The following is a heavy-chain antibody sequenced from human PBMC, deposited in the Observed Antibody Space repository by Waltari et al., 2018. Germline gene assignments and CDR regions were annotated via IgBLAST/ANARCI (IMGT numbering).Heavy chain of an antibody. CDR2: IRSKAYGGTT. D-gene: IGHD3-3*01. CDR3: TRADYDFWSGYYQYYFDY. Sequence: EVQLVESGGGLVQPGRSLRLSCTASGFTFGDYAMSWVRQAPGKGLEWVGFIRSKAYGGTTEYAASVKGRFTISRDDSKSIAYLQMNSLKTEDTAVYYGTRADYDFWSGYYQYYFDYWGQGTLVTVSS. CDR1: GFTFGDYA. J-gene: IGHJ4*02. V-gene: IGHV3-49*04.